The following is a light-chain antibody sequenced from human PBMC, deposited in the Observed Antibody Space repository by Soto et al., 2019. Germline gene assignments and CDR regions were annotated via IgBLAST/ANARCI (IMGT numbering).Light chain of an antibody. CDR3: QQYNKWPEIN. CDR2: VVY. J-gene: IGKJ5*01. Sequence: EIVMTQSPATLSVSPVAIATLSCRASQSVRSNLGWYQQKPGQAPRLLIYVVYTRATGIPARFSGSGSGTDFTLSISSLQFEDFEVYYCQQYNKWPEINFGQGTRLEMK. V-gene: IGKV3D-15*01. CDR1: QSVRSN.